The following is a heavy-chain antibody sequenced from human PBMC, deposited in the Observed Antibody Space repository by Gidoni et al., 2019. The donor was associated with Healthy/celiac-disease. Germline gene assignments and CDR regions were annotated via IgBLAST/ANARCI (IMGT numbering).Heavy chain of an antibody. D-gene: IGHD3-10*01. CDR1: GGSISSYY. J-gene: IGHJ4*02. CDR2: IFYSGST. CDR3: ARGFTYYYGSGSNKYYFDY. V-gene: IGHV4-59*08. Sequence: QVQLQESGPGLVKPSETLSLICTVSGGSISSYYWSWIRQPPGKGLEWIGYIFYSGSTNYNPSLKSRVAMSVDTSKNQFSLKLSSVTAADTAVYYCARGFTYYYGSGSNKYYFDYWGQGTLVTVSS.